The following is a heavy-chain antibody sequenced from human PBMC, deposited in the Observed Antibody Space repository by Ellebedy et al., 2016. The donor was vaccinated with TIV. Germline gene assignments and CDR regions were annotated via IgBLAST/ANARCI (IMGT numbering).Heavy chain of an antibody. J-gene: IGHJ6*02. D-gene: IGHD3-3*01. CDR3: ARDAIQFLEWVYKYGMDV. CDR2: FDPEDRES. V-gene: IGHV1-24*01. CDR1: GYTLSELS. Sequence: ASVKVSCKVSGYTLSELSMYWVRQAPGRRLEWMGGFDPEDRESIYAQKFQGRVTITADKSTSTAYMELSSLTSDDTAVYYCARDAIQFLEWVYKYGMDVWGQGTTVTVSS.